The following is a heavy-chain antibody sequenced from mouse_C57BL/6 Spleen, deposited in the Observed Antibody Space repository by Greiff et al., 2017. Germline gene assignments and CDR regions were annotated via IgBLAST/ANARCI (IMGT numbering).Heavy chain of an antibody. J-gene: IGHJ1*03. CDR3: ARGGDYYYGSSPYWYFDV. CDR2: IYPRSGNT. CDR1: GYTFTSYG. Sequence: QVQLQQSGAELARPGASVKLSCKASGYTFTSYGISWVKQRTGQGLEWIGEIYPRSGNTYYNEKFKGKATLTADKSSSTAYMELRSLTSEDSAVYFCARGGDYYYGSSPYWYFDVWGTGTTVTVSS. V-gene: IGHV1-81*01. D-gene: IGHD1-1*01.